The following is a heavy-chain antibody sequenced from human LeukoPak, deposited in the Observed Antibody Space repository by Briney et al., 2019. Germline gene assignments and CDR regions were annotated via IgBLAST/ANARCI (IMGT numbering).Heavy chain of an antibody. CDR1: GFTFSSYG. J-gene: IGHJ4*02. V-gene: IGHV3-30*03. CDR2: ISYDGSNK. D-gene: IGHD6-19*01. Sequence: GGSLRLSCAASGFTFSSYGMHWVRQAPGKGLEWVAVISYDGSNKYYADSVKGRFTISRDNSKNTLYLQMNSLRAEDAAVYYGAIHPSDIAVAGIGWDYWGQGTLVTVSS. CDR3: AIHPSDIAVAGIGWDY.